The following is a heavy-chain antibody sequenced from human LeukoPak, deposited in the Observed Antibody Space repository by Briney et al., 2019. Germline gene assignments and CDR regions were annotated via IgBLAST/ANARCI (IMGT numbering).Heavy chain of an antibody. D-gene: IGHD4-17*01. V-gene: IGHV3-21*01. J-gene: IGHJ5*02. CDR1: GFTFSSYS. CDR3: ARETVTTSPWFDP. Sequence: GGSLRLSCAASGFTFSSYSMNWVRQAPGKGLEWVSSISSSSSYIYYADSVKGRFTISRDNAKNSLYLQMNSLRAEDTAVYYCARETVTTSPWFDPWGQGTLVTVSS. CDR2: ISSSSSYI.